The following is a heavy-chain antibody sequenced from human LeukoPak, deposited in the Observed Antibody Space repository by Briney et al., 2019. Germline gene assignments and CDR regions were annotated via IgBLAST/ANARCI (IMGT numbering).Heavy chain of an antibody. CDR3: ARGRYCSADICSGGDAFDI. J-gene: IGHJ3*02. CDR1: GGSINNYY. Sequence: SETLSLTCTVSGGSINNYYWSWIRQPAGKGLEWIGRIYTRGSTNYNPSLKSRVTMSVGTSKNQFSLKLSSVTAADAAVYYCARGRYCSADICSGGDAFDIWGQGTMVSVSS. V-gene: IGHV4-4*07. D-gene: IGHD2-15*01. CDR2: IYTRGST.